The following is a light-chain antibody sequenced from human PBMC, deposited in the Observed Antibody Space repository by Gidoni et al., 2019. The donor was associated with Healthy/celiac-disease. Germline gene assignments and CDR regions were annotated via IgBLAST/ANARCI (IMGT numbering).Light chain of an antibody. J-gene: IGKJ2*01. CDR2: GAS. CDR3: QQYNNWPPRDT. Sequence: EIVMTQSPATLSVSPGERATLSCRASQSVSSNLAWYQQKPGQAPRLLNYGASTRATGIPARFSGSGSGTEFTLTISSLQSEDFAVYYCQQYNNWPPRDTFGQXTKLEIK. V-gene: IGKV3-15*01. CDR1: QSVSSN.